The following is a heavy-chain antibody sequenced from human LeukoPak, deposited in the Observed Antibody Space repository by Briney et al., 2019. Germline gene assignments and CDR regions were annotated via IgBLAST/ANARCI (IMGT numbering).Heavy chain of an antibody. V-gene: IGHV4-39*01. D-gene: IGHD3-10*01. CDR2: IYYSGST. CDR3: ARPVGRRAYWYFDL. J-gene: IGHJ2*01. Sequence: SETLSLTCTVSGGSISSSSYYWGWIRQPPGTGLEWIGSIYYSGSTYYNPSLKSRVTISVDTSKNQFSLKLSSVTAADTAVYYCARPVGRRAYWYFDLWGRGTLVTVSS. CDR1: GGSISSSSYY.